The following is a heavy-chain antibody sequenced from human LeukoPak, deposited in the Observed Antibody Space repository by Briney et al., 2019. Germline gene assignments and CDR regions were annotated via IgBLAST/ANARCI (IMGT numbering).Heavy chain of an antibody. Sequence: AGGSLRLSCAASGFIISGDYMHWLRQVPGKGLVWVSRINGDGSGADYADSVKGRFTISRDNAKNTLYLQMNSLRAEDTAVYYCVRDGGVSGYDLLDYWGQGTLVTVSS. V-gene: IGHV3-74*01. CDR1: GFIISGDY. CDR2: INGDGSGA. D-gene: IGHD5-12*01. J-gene: IGHJ4*02. CDR3: VRDGGVSGYDLLDY.